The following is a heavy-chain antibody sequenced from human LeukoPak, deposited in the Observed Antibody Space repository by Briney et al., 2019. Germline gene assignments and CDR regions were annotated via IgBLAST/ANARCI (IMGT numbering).Heavy chain of an antibody. D-gene: IGHD1-26*01. CDR3: ARDWENDPFDY. V-gene: IGHV3-66*01. Sequence: PGGSLRLSCAASGFTVSSNYMSWVRQAPGKGLEWVSVIYSGGSTYYADSVKGRFTISRDNSKNTLYLQMNSLRAEDTAVYYCARDWENDPFDYWGQGTLVTVSS. CDR1: GFTVSSNY. J-gene: IGHJ4*02. CDR2: IYSGGST.